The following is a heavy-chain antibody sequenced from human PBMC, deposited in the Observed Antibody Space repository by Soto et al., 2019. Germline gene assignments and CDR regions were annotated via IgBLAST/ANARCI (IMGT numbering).Heavy chain of an antibody. CDR1: GGSFSGYY. Sequence: PSETLSLTCAVYGGSFSGYYGSWIRQPPGKGLEWIGEINHSGSTNHNPSLKIRVTISVDTSKNQFSLKLRSVTAADTAVYSCASSAGHPGXXXXYKGMDXXXQGPT. J-gene: IGHJ6*01. V-gene: IGHV4-34*01. CDR2: INHSGST. D-gene: IGHD3-10*01. CDR3: ASSAGHPGXXXXYKGMDX.